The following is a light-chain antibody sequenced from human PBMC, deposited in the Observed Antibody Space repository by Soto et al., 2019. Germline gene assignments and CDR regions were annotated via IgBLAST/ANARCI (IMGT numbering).Light chain of an antibody. CDR2: GAS. CDR3: QQYGNAPWT. CDR1: QSVSSSY. Sequence: EIVLTQSPGTLSLSPGDRATLSCGASQSVSSSYLAVYQQKPGQAPRLLIYGASIRATGNPDRFSGSGSGTDFTLTINRLEPEYFAVYDCQQYGNAPWTSGQGTKVEIK. J-gene: IGKJ1*01. V-gene: IGKV3-20*01.